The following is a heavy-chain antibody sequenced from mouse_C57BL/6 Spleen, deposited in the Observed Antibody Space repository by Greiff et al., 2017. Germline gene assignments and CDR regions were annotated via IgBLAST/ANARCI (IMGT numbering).Heavy chain of an antibody. CDR2: IWGVGST. D-gene: IGHD2-5*01. CDR3: ARINSNYEAY. J-gene: IGHJ3*01. V-gene: IGHV2-6*01. Sequence: QVQLQQSGPGLVAPSQSLSITCTVSGFSLTSYGVDWVRQSPGKGLEWLGVIWGVGSTHYNTALKSRLNISKDNSTSQVFLKMNSLQTDDTAMYYCARINSNYEAYWGQGTLVTVSA. CDR1: GFSLTSYG.